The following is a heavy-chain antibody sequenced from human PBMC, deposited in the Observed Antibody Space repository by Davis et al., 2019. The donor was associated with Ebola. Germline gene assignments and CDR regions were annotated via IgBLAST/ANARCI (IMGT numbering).Heavy chain of an antibody. CDR3: ARVLGYMDV. J-gene: IGHJ6*03. CDR2: INHSGST. Sequence: PSETLSLTCAVYGGSFSGYYWSWIRQPPGKGLEWIGEINHSGSTNYNPSLKSRVTISVDTSKNQFSLKLSSVTAADTAGYYCARVLGYMDVWGKGTTVTVSS. V-gene: IGHV4-34*01. CDR1: GGSFSGYY. D-gene: IGHD3-16*01.